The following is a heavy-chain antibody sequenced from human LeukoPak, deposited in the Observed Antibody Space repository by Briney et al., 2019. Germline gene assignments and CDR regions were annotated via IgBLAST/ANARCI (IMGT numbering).Heavy chain of an antibody. V-gene: IGHV1-2*02. CDR2: INPNSGGT. Sequence: SVKVSCKASGYTFTGYYMHWVRQAPGQGLEWMGWINPNSGGTNYAQKFQGRVTMTRDTSISTAYMELSRLRSDDTAVYYCARGRYSSSWYIAFYWGQGTLVTVSS. CDR3: ARGRYSSSWYIAFY. D-gene: IGHD6-13*01. CDR1: GYTFTGYY. J-gene: IGHJ4*02.